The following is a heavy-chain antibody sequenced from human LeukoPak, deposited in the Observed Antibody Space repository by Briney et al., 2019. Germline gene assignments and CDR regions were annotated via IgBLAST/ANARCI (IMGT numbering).Heavy chain of an antibody. J-gene: IGHJ4*02. D-gene: IGHD5-24*01. CDR3: TRDQMNY. CDR1: EFTVSRNY. V-gene: IGHV3-53*01. CDR2: IFSNGDT. Sequence: GGSLRLSCTASEFTVSRNYMLWVRQAPGKGLEGVSLIFSNGDTHYADSVKGRFTISIDTSKNTVSLQMNGLRVEDTAMYYCTRDQMNYWGQGTLVTVSS.